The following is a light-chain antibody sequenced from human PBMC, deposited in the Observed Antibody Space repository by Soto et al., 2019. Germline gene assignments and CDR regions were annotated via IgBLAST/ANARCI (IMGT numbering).Light chain of an antibody. CDR2: DAS. J-gene: IGKJ2*03. CDR3: HQYNNSLIDS. Sequence: DIVMTQSPATLSGSPGERATLSFRASQSVSSNFAWYHQIPSQAPRLLIYDASTNTTGIPFRFSDSGSRTEFTLNIISLQIADVAVNHCHQYNNSLIDSFGKETPLAIK. CDR1: QSVSSN. V-gene: IGKV3-15*01.